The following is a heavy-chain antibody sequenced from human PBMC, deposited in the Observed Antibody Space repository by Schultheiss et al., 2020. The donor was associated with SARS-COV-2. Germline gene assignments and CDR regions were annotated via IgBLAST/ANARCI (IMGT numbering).Heavy chain of an antibody. Sequence: SVKVSCKASGGTFSSYAISWVRQAPGQGLEWMGGIIPIFGTANYAQKLQGRVTMTTDTSTSTAYMELRSLRSDDTAVYYCARDGASYYYGMDVWGQGTTVTVSS. D-gene: IGHD1-26*01. CDR1: GGTFSSYA. CDR2: IIPIFGTA. V-gene: IGHV1-69*05. J-gene: IGHJ6*02. CDR3: ARDGASYYYGMDV.